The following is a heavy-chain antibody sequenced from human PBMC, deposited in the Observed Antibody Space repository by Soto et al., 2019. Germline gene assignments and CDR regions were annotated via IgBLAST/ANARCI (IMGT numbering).Heavy chain of an antibody. CDR3: ARSRSGAVPDSLGF. D-gene: IGHD3-10*01. J-gene: IGHJ4*02. CDR2: ISKDGSVI. CDR1: GFSFSRFA. V-gene: IGHV3-30-3*01. Sequence: QVQLVESGGGVVQPGGSLRLSCAASGFSFSRFAIHWVRKAPGKGLEWVAVISKDGSVIYYADSVKGRFNISRDNSKSSLFLQVNSLTSEDTAVYHCARSRSGAVPDSLGFWGQGTLVTVSS.